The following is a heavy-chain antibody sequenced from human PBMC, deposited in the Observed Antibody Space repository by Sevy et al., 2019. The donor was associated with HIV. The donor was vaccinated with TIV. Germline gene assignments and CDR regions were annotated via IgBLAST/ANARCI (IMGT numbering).Heavy chain of an antibody. CDR3: AGDTAEIVVPDVRFDP. Sequence: ASVKVSCKASGYTFTGYYMHWVRQAPGQGLEWMGRINPNSGGTNYAQKFQGRVTMTRDTSISTAYMELSRLRSDDTAVYYCAGDTAEIVVPDVRFDPWGQGTLVTVSS. CDR2: INPNSGGT. CDR1: GYTFTGYY. D-gene: IGHD2-15*01. V-gene: IGHV1-2*06. J-gene: IGHJ5*02.